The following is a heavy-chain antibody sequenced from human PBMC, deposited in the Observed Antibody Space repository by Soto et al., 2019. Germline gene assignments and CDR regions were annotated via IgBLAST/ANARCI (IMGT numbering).Heavy chain of an antibody. Sequence: QVQLVQSGAEVKKPGSSVKVSCKASGGTFSSYAISWVRQAPGQGLEWMRGIIPIFGTANYAQKFQGRVTITADESTSTAYMELSSLRSEDTAVYYCARASGIAAAGDYYYGMDVWGQGTTVTVSS. CDR1: GGTFSSYA. V-gene: IGHV1-69*01. D-gene: IGHD6-13*01. CDR2: IIPIFGTA. CDR3: ARASGIAAAGDYYYGMDV. J-gene: IGHJ6*02.